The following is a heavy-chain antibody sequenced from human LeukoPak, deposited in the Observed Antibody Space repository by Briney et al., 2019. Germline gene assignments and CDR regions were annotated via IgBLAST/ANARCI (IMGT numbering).Heavy chain of an antibody. Sequence: PSETLSLTCAVYGGSFSGYYWSWIRQPPGKGLEWIGEINHSGSTNYNPSLKSRVTISVDTSKNQFSLKLSSVTAADTAVYYCATWNGYSSSWLDYWGQGTLVTVSS. V-gene: IGHV4-34*01. J-gene: IGHJ4*02. CDR2: INHSGST. D-gene: IGHD6-13*01. CDR1: GGSFSGYY. CDR3: ATWNGYSSSWLDY.